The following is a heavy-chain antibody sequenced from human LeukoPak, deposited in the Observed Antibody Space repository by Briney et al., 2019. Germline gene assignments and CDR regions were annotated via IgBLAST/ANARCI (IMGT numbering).Heavy chain of an antibody. J-gene: IGHJ4*02. CDR2: ISDSGGST. D-gene: IGHD3-22*01. CDR3: AKRGVVIRVILVGFHKEAYYFDS. V-gene: IGHV3-23*01. Sequence: GGSLRLSCAVSGITLSNYGMSWVRQAPGKGLEWVAGISDSGGSTNYADFVKGRFTISRDNPKNTLYLQMNSLRAEDTAVYFCAKRGVVIRVILVGFHKEAYYFDSWGQGALVTVSS. CDR1: GITLSNYG.